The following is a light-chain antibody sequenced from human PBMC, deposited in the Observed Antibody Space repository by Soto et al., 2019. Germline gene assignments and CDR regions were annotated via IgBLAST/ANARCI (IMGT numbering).Light chain of an antibody. CDR1: SSDVGGYNY. Sequence: QSVLPQPRSVSGSPGQSVTISCTGTSSDVGGYNYVSWYQQHPGKAPKLMIYDVSKRPSGVPDRFSGSKSGNTASLTISGLQAEDEADYYCCSYAGSYSYVFGTGTKVT. CDR2: DVS. V-gene: IGLV2-11*01. CDR3: CSYAGSYSYV. J-gene: IGLJ1*01.